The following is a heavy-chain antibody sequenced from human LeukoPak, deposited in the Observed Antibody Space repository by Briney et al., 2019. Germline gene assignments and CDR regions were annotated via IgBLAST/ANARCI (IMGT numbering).Heavy chain of an antibody. CDR1: GGSISSSSYY. J-gene: IGHJ2*01. V-gene: IGHV4-39*07. CDR3: HRSVGAAALWYFDL. Sequence: MSSETLSLTCTVSGGSISSSSYYWGWIRQPPGKGLEWIGSIYYSGSTYYNPSLKSRVTISVDTSKNQFSLRLSSVTAADTAVYYCHRSVGAAALWYFDLWGRGTLVTVSS. CDR2: IYYSGST. D-gene: IGHD1-26*01.